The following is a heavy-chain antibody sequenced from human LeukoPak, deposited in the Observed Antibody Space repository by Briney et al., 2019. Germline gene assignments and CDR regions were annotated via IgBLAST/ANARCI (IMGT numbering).Heavy chain of an antibody. Sequence: SETLSLTCAVYGGSFSGYYWSWLRQPPGKGLEWIGEINHSGSTNYNPSLKSRVTISVDTSKNQFSLKLSSATAADTAVYYCARGPYYDILTGYYRGHYYFDYWGQGTLVTVSS. CDR2: INHSGST. V-gene: IGHV4-34*01. J-gene: IGHJ4*02. D-gene: IGHD3-9*01. CDR1: GGSFSGYY. CDR3: ARGPYYDILTGYYRGHYYFDY.